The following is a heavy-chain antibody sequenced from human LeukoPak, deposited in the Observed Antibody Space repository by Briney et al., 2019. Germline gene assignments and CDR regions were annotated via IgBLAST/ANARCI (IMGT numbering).Heavy chain of an antibody. CDR1: GFTFSNAW. CDR2: IKSKTDGGTT. J-gene: IGHJ3*02. CDR3: TTGYCSGGSCYPDAFDI. Sequence: GGSLRLSCAASGFTFSNAWMSWVRQAPGKGLGWVGRIKSKTDGGTTDYAAPVKGRFTISRDDSKNTLYLQMNSLKTEDTAVYYCTTGYCSGGSCYPDAFDIWGQGTMVTVSS. V-gene: IGHV3-15*01. D-gene: IGHD2-15*01.